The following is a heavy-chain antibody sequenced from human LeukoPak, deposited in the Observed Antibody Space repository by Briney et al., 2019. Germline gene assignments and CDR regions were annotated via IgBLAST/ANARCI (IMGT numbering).Heavy chain of an antibody. CDR3: ARGSVVVTAIPYYYYYMVV. D-gene: IGHD2-21*02. Sequence: KPSETLSLTCAVYGGSFSGYYWSWIRQPPGKGLEWIGEINHSGSTNYNPSLKSRVTISVDTSKNQFSLKLSSVTAADTAVYYCARGSVVVTAIPYYYYYMVVWGKGTTVTVSS. CDR1: GGSFSGYY. J-gene: IGHJ6*03. CDR2: INHSGST. V-gene: IGHV4-34*01.